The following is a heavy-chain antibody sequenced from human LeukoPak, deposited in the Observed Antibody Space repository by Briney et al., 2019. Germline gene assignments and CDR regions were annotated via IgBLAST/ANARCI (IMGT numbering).Heavy chain of an antibody. J-gene: IGHJ4*02. CDR2: ISWNSGSI. D-gene: IGHD3-16*02. Sequence: GGSLRLSCAASGFTFDDYAMHWVRQAPGKGLEWVSGISWNSGSIGYADSVKGRFTISRDNAKNTLYLQMNSLRAEDMALYYCAKGGAWGSYRFDYWGQGTLVTVSS. V-gene: IGHV3-9*03. CDR1: GFTFDDYA. CDR3: AKGGAWGSYRFDY.